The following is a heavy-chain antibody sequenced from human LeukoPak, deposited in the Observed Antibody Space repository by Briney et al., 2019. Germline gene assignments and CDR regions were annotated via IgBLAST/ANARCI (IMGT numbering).Heavy chain of an antibody. CDR3: ARYEGISLAGNAFDI. V-gene: IGHV1-46*01. J-gene: IGHJ3*02. D-gene: IGHD3-10*01. CDR2: INPSGGST. CDR1: GYTFTSYY. Sequence: GASVKVSCKASGYTFTSYYMHWVRQAPGQGLEWMGIINPSGGSTSYAQKFQGRVTMTRDTSTSTVYMELSSLRSEDTAVYYCARYEGISLAGNAFDIWGQGTMVTVSS.